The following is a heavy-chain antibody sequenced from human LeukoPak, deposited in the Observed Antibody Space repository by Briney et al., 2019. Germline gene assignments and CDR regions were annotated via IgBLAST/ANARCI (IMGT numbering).Heavy chain of an antibody. CDR1: GFSISSGNY. V-gene: IGHV4-38-2*02. CDR3: ARDHGGYSYGLNY. Sequence: SGTLSLTCTVSGFSISSGNYWGWIRQSPGKGLEWIGHMYHSGSTKYNASLRSRVTISVDTSKNQFSLKLSSVTAADTAVYYCARDHGGYSYGLNYWGQGTLVTVSS. CDR2: MYHSGST. D-gene: IGHD5-18*01. J-gene: IGHJ4*02.